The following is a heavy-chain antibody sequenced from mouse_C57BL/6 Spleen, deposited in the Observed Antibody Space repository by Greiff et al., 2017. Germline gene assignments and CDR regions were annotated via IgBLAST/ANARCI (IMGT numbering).Heavy chain of an antibody. CDR3: TRSFTTVVATINYFDY. V-gene: IGHV1-15*01. J-gene: IGHJ2*01. CDR2: IDPETGGT. D-gene: IGHD1-1*01. CDR1: GYTFPDYE. Sequence: VQGVESGAELVRPGASVTLSCKASGYTFPDYEMHWVKQTPVHGLEWIGAIDPETGGTAYNQKFKGKAILTADKSSSTAYMELRSLTSEDSAVYYCTRSFTTVVATINYFDYWGQGTTLTVSS.